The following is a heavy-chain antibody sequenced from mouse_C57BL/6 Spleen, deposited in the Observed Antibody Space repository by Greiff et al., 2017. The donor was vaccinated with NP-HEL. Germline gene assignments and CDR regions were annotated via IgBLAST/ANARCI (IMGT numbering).Heavy chain of an antibody. J-gene: IGHJ4*01. D-gene: IGHD2-14*01. CDR3: AREGDYRPMDY. CDR1: GYAFSSSW. Sequence: VQRVESGPELVKPGASVKISCKASGYAFSSSWMNWVKQRPGKGLEWIGRIYPGDGDTNYNGKFKGKATLTADKSSSTAYMQLSSLTSEDSAVYFCAREGDYRPMDYWGQGTSVTVSS. CDR2: IYPGDGDT. V-gene: IGHV1-82*01.